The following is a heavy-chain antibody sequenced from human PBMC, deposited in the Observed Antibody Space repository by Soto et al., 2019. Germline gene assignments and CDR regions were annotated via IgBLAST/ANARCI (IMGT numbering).Heavy chain of an antibody. CDR1: GGTFSSYA. Sequence: AASVKVSCKASGGTFSSYAISWVRQAPGQGLEWMGGIIPIFSTANYAQKFQGRVTITADKSTSTAYMELSSLRSEDTAVYYCARAARPGYCSGGSCYSWFSVPFDPWGQGTLVTVSS. CDR3: ARAARPGYCSGGSCYSWFSVPFDP. D-gene: IGHD2-15*01. CDR2: IIPIFSTA. J-gene: IGHJ5*02. V-gene: IGHV1-69*06.